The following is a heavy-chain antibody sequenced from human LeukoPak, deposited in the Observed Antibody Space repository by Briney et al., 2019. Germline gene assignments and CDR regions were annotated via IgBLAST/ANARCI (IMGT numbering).Heavy chain of an antibody. V-gene: IGHV1-18*01. D-gene: IGHD3-3*01. CDR1: GYTFTSYG. J-gene: IGHJ6*02. CDR3: ARDPGEELRFLEWLLFANYYYGMDV. CDR2: ISAYNGNT. Sequence: GASVKVSCKASGYTFTSYGISWVRQAPGQGLEWMGWISAYNGNTNYAQKLQGRVTMTTDTSTSTAYMELRSLRSDDTAVYYCARDPGEELRFLEWLLFANYYYGMDVWGQGTTVTVSS.